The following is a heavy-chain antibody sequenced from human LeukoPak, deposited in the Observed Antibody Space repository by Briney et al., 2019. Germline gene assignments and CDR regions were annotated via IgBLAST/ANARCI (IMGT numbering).Heavy chain of an antibody. CDR2: INPNSGGT. D-gene: IGHD5-12*01. CDR3: ARGGDIDQQLYDY. CDR1: GYTFTGYY. V-gene: IGHV1-2*02. J-gene: IGHJ4*02. Sequence: GASVKVSCKASGYTFTGYYMHWVRQAPGQGLEWMGWINPNSGGTNYAQKFQGRVTMTRDTSISTAYMEVSRLTSDDTAVYYCARGGDIDQQLYDYWGQGTLVTVSS.